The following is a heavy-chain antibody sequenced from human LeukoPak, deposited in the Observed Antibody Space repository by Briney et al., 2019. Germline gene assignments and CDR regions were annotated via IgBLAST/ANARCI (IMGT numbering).Heavy chain of an antibody. V-gene: IGHV3-43D*03. CDR3: AKERGAYCGGDCYSGLDY. D-gene: IGHD2-21*02. CDR1: GFTFDDYA. Sequence: PGGSLRLSCAASGFTFDDYAMHWVRQAPGKGLEWVSLIRWDGGSTYYADSVKGRFTISRDNSKNSLYLQMNSLRAEDTALYYCAKERGAYCGGDCYSGLDYWGQGTLVTVSS. CDR2: IRWDGGST. J-gene: IGHJ4*02.